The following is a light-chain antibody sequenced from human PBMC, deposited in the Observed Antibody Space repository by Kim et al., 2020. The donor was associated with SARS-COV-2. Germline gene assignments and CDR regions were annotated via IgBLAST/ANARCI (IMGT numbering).Light chain of an antibody. CDR3: LQHNTYPIT. CDR1: QDIIND. J-gene: IGKJ5*01. CDR2: GAS. Sequence: ATVGDRVTITCRASQDIINDLCGYQQDPGRAPKRLIYGASSLQSGVPSRFSGSGSGTEFTLTISSLQPEDFATYFCLQHNTYPITFGQGTRLEIK. V-gene: IGKV1-17*01.